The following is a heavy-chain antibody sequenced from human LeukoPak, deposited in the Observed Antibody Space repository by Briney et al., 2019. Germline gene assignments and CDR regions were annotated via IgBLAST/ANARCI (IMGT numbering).Heavy chain of an antibody. CDR2: INPNSGGT. V-gene: IGHV1-2*02. CDR1: GYTFTNYY. J-gene: IGHJ4*02. D-gene: IGHD3-10*02. Sequence: ASVKASCKASGYTFTNYYMYWVRQAPGQGLEWMGWINPNSGGTNFAQKFKGRVTMTRDTSIRTAYMELRGLTSDDTAVYYCARVGAGDVHFDYWGQGTLVPVSS. CDR3: ARVGAGDVHFDY.